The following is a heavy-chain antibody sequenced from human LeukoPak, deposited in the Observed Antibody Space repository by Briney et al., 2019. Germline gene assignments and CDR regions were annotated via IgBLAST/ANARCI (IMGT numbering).Heavy chain of an antibody. CDR2: IDYSGST. D-gene: IGHD3-9*01. V-gene: IGHV4-39*02. Sequence: PSETLSLTCTVSGGSISSSDYYWGWIRQSPGKGLEWIANIDYSGSTYYNPSLKSRVTISVDTSKNQFPLNLSSVTAADTALYYCAREGYFDGAFDIWGQGTMVTVSS. J-gene: IGHJ3*02. CDR3: AREGYFDGAFDI. CDR1: GGSISSSDYY.